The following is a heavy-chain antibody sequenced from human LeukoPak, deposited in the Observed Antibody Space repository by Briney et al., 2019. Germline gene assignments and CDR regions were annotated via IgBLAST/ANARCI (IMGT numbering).Heavy chain of an antibody. J-gene: IGHJ4*02. CDR1: GDSASSNSAA. CDR2: TYYRSKWYT. CDR3: ARGYGYYFDY. Sequence: QSGPGLVKPSQTLSLTCTISGDSASSNSAAWNWIRQSPSRGLERLGRTYYRSKWYTDYALSVKSRITINPDTSKNQFSLQLNSVTPEDTAVYYCARGYGYYFDYWGQGTLVTVSP. V-gene: IGHV6-1*01. D-gene: IGHD5-18*01.